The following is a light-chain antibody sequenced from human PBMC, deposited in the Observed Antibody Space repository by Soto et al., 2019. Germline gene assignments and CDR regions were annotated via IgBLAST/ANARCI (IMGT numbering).Light chain of an antibody. J-gene: IGKJ1*01. V-gene: IGKV3-20*01. Sequence: IVFTQSPCTLSLSPGERATLSCRASQSVSNNYLAWYQQKPGQAPRLLIYDASYRATGIPARFSGGGSGTDFTLTISRLEPEDFAVFYCQQYGDSPTFGQGTKVDIK. CDR1: QSVSNNY. CDR3: QQYGDSPT. CDR2: DAS.